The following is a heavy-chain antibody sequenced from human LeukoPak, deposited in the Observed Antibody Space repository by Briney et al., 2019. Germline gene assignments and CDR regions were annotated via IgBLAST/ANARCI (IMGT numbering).Heavy chain of an antibody. Sequence: SSETLSLTCTVSGGSISSYYWSWIRQPPGKGLEWIGYIYYSGSTNYNPSLKSRVAISVDTSKNQFSLKLSSVTAADTAVYYCARGGDILTGYYGDFDYWGQGTLVTVSS. V-gene: IGHV4-59*01. D-gene: IGHD3-9*01. CDR1: GGSISSYY. CDR2: IYYSGST. J-gene: IGHJ4*02. CDR3: ARGGDILTGYYGDFDY.